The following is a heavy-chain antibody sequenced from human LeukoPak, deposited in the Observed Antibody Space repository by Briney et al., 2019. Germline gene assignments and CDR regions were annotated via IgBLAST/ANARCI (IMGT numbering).Heavy chain of an antibody. CDR1: GFTFSSYT. Sequence: GGSLRLSCAASGFTFSSYTMHWVRQAPGKGLEYVSAISSIGGSTYIADSVQGRFIISRDNSKNTVYLQMSSLRTEDTAVYYCVKGGSGTYRGDFDYWGQGTLVTVSS. J-gene: IGHJ4*02. CDR3: VKGGSGTYRGDFDY. D-gene: IGHD1-26*01. V-gene: IGHV3-64D*09. CDR2: ISSIGGST.